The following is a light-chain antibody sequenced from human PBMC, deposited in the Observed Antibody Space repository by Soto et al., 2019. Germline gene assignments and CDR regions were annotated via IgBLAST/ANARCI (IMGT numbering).Light chain of an antibody. J-gene: IGKJ5*01. CDR1: QIFLETSNKKNY. Sequence: ILMTQSPASLARSLGERATFSFNSIQIFLETSNKKNYLSWYKQKPGQPPKLLIHWASTRQSGVPHRFTGSGSGTDFTLTINSLQAEDAAVYYCQQHYINPITFGQGTRLAVK. CDR2: WAS. CDR3: QQHYINPIT. V-gene: IGKV4-1*01.